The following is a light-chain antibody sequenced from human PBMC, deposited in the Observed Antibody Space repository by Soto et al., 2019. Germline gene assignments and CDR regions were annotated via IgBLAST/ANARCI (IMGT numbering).Light chain of an antibody. Sequence: DIEMTQTPSTLPASVGDSVTITCRATQSLNIWLAWYQQKPGKAPKLLISKASSLESGVPSRFIGSGSGTEFSLVISGLQPDDFATYYCQQYKAYPYTFGQGTKLEMK. J-gene: IGKJ2*01. CDR3: QQYKAYPYT. CDR2: KAS. CDR1: QSLNIW. V-gene: IGKV1-5*03.